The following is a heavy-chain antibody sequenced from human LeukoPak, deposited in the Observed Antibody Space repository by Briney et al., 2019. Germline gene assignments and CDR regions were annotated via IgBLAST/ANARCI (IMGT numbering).Heavy chain of an antibody. CDR3: ARGFSYSGSYYFDY. CDR1: GYTFTSYD. D-gene: IGHD1-26*01. CDR2: IIPIFGTA. J-gene: IGHJ4*02. Sequence: GASVKVSCKASGYTFTSYDISWVRQAPGQGLEWMGGIIPIFGTANYAQRFQGRLTVTADKSTSTVYMELSSLRSEDTAVYYCARGFSYSGSYYFDYWGQGSLVTVSS. V-gene: IGHV1-69*06.